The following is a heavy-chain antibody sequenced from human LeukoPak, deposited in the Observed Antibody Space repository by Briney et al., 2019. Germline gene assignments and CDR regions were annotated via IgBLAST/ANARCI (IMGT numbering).Heavy chain of an antibody. CDR2: ISGSGGST. J-gene: IGHJ4*02. Sequence: GGSLRLSCVASGFTFNSHLMRWVRPAPGKGVEWLSAISGSGGSTYYADSVNGRFTISRDNSNNTLYVQMSSLRAEDTAVYYCAKDRVTGTNNHWGQGTLVTVSS. D-gene: IGHD1-20*01. CDR1: GFTFNSHL. CDR3: AKDRVTGTNNH. V-gene: IGHV3-23*01.